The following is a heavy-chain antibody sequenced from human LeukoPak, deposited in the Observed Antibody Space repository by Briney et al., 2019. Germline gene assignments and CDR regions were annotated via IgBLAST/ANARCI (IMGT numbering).Heavy chain of an antibody. D-gene: IGHD4-17*01. Sequence: GGSLRLSCAASGFTFGSYGMHCVRQAPGKGLEWVAVISYDGRNKYYVDSVKGRFTISRDNSKNTLYLQMNSLRAEDTAVYYCAKDWHTVTSFDYWGQGTLVTVSS. V-gene: IGHV3-30*18. CDR3: AKDWHTVTSFDY. J-gene: IGHJ4*02. CDR1: GFTFGSYG. CDR2: ISYDGRNK.